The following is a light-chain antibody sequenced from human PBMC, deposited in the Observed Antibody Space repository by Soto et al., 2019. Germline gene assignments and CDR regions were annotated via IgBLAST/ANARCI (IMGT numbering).Light chain of an antibody. J-gene: IGLJ2*01. Sequence: QSVLTQPPSVSGTPGLRVTISCSGGSSNIGSDTVNWYQQLPGAAPKLLIFNDDQRPSGVPDRFSGSRSGTSASLVISGLQSDDEADYYCCSYAGIYVVFGGGTKLTVL. V-gene: IGLV1-44*01. CDR1: SSNIGSDT. CDR2: NDD. CDR3: CSYAGIYVV.